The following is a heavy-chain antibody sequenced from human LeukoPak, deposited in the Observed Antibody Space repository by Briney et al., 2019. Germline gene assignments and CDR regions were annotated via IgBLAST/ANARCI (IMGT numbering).Heavy chain of an antibody. Sequence: ASVKVSCKASGYTFTSYAMHWVRQAPGQRLEWLGWINADNGNTKYSQKFQGRVTITRDASASTAYMELSSLRSEDTAVYYCARDGGPILEWLLQAVNYYYYVMDVWGQGTTVTVSS. CDR2: INADNGNT. J-gene: IGHJ6*02. CDR1: GYTFTSYA. CDR3: ARDGGPILEWLLQAVNYYYYVMDV. V-gene: IGHV1-3*01. D-gene: IGHD3-3*01.